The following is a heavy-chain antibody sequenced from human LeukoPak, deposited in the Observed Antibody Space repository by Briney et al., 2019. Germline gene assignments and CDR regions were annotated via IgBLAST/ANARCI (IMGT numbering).Heavy chain of an antibody. CDR1: GGSFSGYY. CDR2: INHSGST. V-gene: IGHV4-34*01. Sequence: SSETLSLTCAVYGGSFSGYYWSWIRQPPGKGLEWIGEINHSGSTNYNPSLKSRVTISVDTSKNQFSLKLSSVTAADTAVYYCARERNYCSSTSCYGFFDYWGQGTLVTVSS. CDR3: ARERNYCSSTSCYGFFDY. D-gene: IGHD2-2*01. J-gene: IGHJ4*02.